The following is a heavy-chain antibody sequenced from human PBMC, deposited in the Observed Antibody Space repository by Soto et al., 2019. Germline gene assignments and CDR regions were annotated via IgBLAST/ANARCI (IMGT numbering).Heavy chain of an antibody. CDR2: IYNSGGT. V-gene: IGHV4-39*01. CDR1: GASIINRSYY. CDR3: ARSHIVPRLFMYPYDY. J-gene: IGHJ4*02. Sequence: SETLSLTCTVSGASIINRSYYWGWIRQPPGKGLEWIGGIYNSGGTFYNPSLKGRVTMSADTSKKQFSLKLSSVTAADTAVYYCARSHIVPRLFMYPYDYWGQGTLVTVSS. D-gene: IGHD5-12*01.